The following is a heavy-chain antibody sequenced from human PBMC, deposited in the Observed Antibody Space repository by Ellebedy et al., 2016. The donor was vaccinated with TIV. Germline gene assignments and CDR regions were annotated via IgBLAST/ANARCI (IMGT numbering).Heavy chain of an antibody. CDR2: ISYDGSNK. CDR1: GFTFSRYA. J-gene: IGHJ6*02. CDR3: ARGVRLSVENYAQYYGMDV. V-gene: IGHV3-30-3*01. D-gene: IGHD3-16*01. Sequence: GESLKISCAASGFTFSRYAMHWVRQAPGKGLEWLAVISYDGSNKYYADSVKGRFTISRDNSKNTLYLQMNSLRAEDTAVYYCARGVRLSVENYAQYYGMDVWGQGTTVTVSS.